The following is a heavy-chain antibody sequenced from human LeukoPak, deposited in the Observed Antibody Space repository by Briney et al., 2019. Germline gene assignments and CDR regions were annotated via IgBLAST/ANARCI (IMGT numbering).Heavy chain of an antibody. D-gene: IGHD2-2*01. CDR2: IWYDGSNK. Sequence: AGGSLRLSCAASGFTFSSYGMHWVRQAPGKGLEWVAVIWYDGSNKYYADSVKGRFTISRDNSKNTLYLQMNSLRAEDTAVYYCARGSGDIVVVPAAMQFDPWGQGTLVTVSS. V-gene: IGHV3-33*01. J-gene: IGHJ5*02. CDR3: ARGSGDIVVVPAAMQFDP. CDR1: GFTFSSYG.